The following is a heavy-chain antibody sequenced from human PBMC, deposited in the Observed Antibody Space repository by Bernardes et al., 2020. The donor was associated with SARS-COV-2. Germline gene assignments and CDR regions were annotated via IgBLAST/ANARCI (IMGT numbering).Heavy chain of an antibody. CDR1: GFSLSTSGMC. CDR3: ARDIVVVPAARHYYYYYGMDV. CDR2: IDWDDDK. J-gene: IGHJ6*02. Sequence: SGPTLVKPTQTLTLTCTFSGFSLSTSGMCVSWIRQPPGKALEWLARIDWDDDKYYSTSLKTRLTISKDTSKNQVVLTMTNMDPVDTATYYCARDIVVVPAARHYYYYYGMDVWGQGTTVTVSS. D-gene: IGHD2-2*01. V-gene: IGHV2-70*11.